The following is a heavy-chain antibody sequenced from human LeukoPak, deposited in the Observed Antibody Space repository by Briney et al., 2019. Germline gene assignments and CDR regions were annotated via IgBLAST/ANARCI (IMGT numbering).Heavy chain of an antibody. D-gene: IGHD6-19*01. CDR2: TKNRANSYTT. CDR3: ARDLQWLVPFDY. Sequence: GGSLRLSCATSGFTFNDHYLGWVRQAPGKGLEWVGRTKNRANSYTTEYAASVNGRFTISRDDSENSLRLQMNSLRAEDTAVYYCARDLQWLVPFDYWGQGTLVTVSS. V-gene: IGHV3-72*01. CDR1: GFTFNDHY. J-gene: IGHJ4*02.